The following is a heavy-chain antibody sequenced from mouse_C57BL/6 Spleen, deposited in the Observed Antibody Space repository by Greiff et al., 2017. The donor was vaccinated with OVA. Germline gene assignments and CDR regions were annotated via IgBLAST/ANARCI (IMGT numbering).Heavy chain of an antibody. V-gene: IGHV1-4*01. CDR1: GYTFTSYT. D-gene: IGHD2-3*01. Sequence: QVQLQQSGAELARPGASVKMSCKASGYTFTSYTMHWVKQRPGQGLEWIGYINPSSGYTKYNQKFKDKSTLTADKSSSTAYMQLSSLTSEDSAVYYCARKDGYSYAMDYWGQGTSVTVSS. J-gene: IGHJ4*01. CDR2: INPSSGYT. CDR3: ARKDGYSYAMDY.